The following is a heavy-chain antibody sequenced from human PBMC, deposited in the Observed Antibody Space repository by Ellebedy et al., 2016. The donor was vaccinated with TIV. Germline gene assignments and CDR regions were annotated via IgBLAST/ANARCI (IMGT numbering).Heavy chain of an antibody. CDR2: ISASGEST. J-gene: IGHJ3*02. Sequence: GGSLRLSCAASGFPFSSYSMSWVRQAPGKGLEWVSAISASGESTYYADSVRGRFTLSRDNSKNTLYLQMNSLRAEDTAVYYCARGGANDWIQLWYDAFDIWGQGTMVTGSS. V-gene: IGHV3-23*01. CDR1: GFPFSSYS. CDR3: ARGGANDWIQLWYDAFDI. D-gene: IGHD5-18*01.